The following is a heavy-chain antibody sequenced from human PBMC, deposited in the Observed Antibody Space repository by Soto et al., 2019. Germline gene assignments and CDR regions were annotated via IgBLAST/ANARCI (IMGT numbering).Heavy chain of an antibody. CDR3: GREGYYAGAESYSPPRYYRMDV. Sequence: QVQLVQSGAEVKKPGASVKVSCKTSGYIFHNYGISWVRQAPGQGLEWMGWISDYNGNTKYAQKFQGRVTMATDTSKRKANMELRSLRSEDTAVYYCGREGYYAGAESYSPPRYYRMDVWGQGTTVTVSS. V-gene: IGHV1-18*01. D-gene: IGHD3-10*01. CDR2: ISDYNGNT. J-gene: IGHJ6*01. CDR1: GYIFHNYG.